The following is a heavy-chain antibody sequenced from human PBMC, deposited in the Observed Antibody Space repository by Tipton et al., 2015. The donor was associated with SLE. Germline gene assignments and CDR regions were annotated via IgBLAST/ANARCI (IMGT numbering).Heavy chain of an antibody. CDR2: LYSGGYT. CDR1: GLTVSDNY. Sequence: GSLRLSCAASGLTVSDNYMTWVRQAPGKGLEWVSFLYSGGYTSHADSVKGRFTISRNNSKNTLYLQMNSLRAEDTAVYYCARDVFTNYYYYGMDVWGQGTTVTVSS. J-gene: IGHJ6*02. CDR3: ARDVFTNYYYYGMDV. V-gene: IGHV3-66*01.